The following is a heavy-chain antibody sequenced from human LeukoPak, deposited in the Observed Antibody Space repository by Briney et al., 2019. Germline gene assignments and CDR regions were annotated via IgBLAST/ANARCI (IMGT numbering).Heavy chain of an antibody. CDR2: IRSKANSYAT. D-gene: IGHD2-15*01. V-gene: IGHV3-73*01. Sequence: PGGFLRLSCAASGFTFSSYSMNWVRQAPGKGLEWVGRIRSKANSYATAYAASVKGRFTISRDDSKNTAYLQMNSLKTEDTAVYYCSRQNVVVAATRYYYYYMDVWGKGTTVTISS. CDR1: GFTFSSYS. CDR3: SRQNVVVAATRYYYYYMDV. J-gene: IGHJ6*03.